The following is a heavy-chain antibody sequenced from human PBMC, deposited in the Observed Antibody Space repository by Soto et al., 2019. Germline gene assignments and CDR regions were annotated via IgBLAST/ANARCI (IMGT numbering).Heavy chain of an antibody. J-gene: IGHJ4*02. D-gene: IGHD3-22*01. CDR2: ISGSGGST. CDR1: GFTFSLCA. CDR3: ARGSYYYDSSGYYHY. V-gene: IGHV3-23*01. Sequence: PGGSLRLSCAASGFTFSLCAMSWVRQAPGKGLEWVSAISGSGGSTYYADSVKGRFTISRDNSKNTLYLQMNSLRAEDTAVYYCARGSYYYDSSGYYHYWGQRTLVTVSS.